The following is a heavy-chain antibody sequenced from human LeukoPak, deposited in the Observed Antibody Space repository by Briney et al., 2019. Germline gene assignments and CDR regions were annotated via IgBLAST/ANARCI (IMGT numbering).Heavy chain of an antibody. CDR1: GGSISIYC. D-gene: IGHD6-19*01. CDR2: IFDNGNT. CDR3: ARGWGPRQLLINY. J-gene: IGHJ4*02. Sequence: SESLSLTCTVSGGSISIYCWSWIRQPPGKGLEWIAYIFDNGNTNYNPSLKSRVTISVDASKNQFSLKLSSVTDADAAVYFCARGWGPRQLLINYWGQGTLVTVSS. V-gene: IGHV4-59*01.